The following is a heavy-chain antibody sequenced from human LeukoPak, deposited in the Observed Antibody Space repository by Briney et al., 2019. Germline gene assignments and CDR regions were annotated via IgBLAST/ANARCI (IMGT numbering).Heavy chain of an antibody. D-gene: IGHD1-1*01. CDR1: GFTFSSYS. CDR3: ARDFSHRQHLED. Sequence: GGSLRLSCAASGFTFSSYSMNWVRQAPGKGLEWVSSISSSSSYIYYADSVKGRFTISRDNAKNSLYLQMNSLRAEDTAVYYCARDFSHRQHLEDWGQGTLVTVSS. CDR2: ISSSSSYI. V-gene: IGHV3-21*01. J-gene: IGHJ1*01.